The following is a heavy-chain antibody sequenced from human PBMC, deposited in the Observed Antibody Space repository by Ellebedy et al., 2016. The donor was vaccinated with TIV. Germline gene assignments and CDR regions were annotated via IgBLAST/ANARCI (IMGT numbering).Heavy chain of an antibody. J-gene: IGHJ5*02. Sequence: GESLKISCKTSGYTFTNYWIAWVRQRPGKGLEWTGFIYPRDSDTRYSPSSQGQVTISADKSINTVYLQWRSLEASDTAVYYCARMVYGSGWDGYFDPWGQGTLVTVSS. D-gene: IGHD6-19*01. V-gene: IGHV5-51*01. CDR1: GYTFTNYW. CDR2: IYPRDSDT. CDR3: ARMVYGSGWDGYFDP.